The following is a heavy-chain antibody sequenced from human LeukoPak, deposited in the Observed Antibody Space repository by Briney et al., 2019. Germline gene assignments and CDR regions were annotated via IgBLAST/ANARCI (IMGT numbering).Heavy chain of an antibody. J-gene: IGHJ3*02. CDR2: ISGSGDKT. Sequence: PGRSLRLSCIASGFTFSSYAMNWVRQVPGKGLEWVSTISGSGDKTFFADSVKGRFTISRDNSKNTLDLRMSSLRVEDTAVYYCARRGGADGWGAFDIWGQGTVVTVSS. CDR3: ARRGGADGWGAFDI. D-gene: IGHD5-24*01. V-gene: IGHV3-23*01. CDR1: GFTFSSYA.